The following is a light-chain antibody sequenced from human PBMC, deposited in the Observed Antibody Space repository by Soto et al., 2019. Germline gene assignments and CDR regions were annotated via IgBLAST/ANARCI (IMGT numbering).Light chain of an antibody. Sequence: QSVLTQPASVSGSPGQSITISCPGTSNDVGGYNLVSWFQQHPGKAPKLMISEVNKRPSGVSNRFSGSKSANTASLTISGLRAEDEADYYCCSHVGGSSPQWVFGGGTKLTVL. V-gene: IGLV2-23*02. CDR1: SNDVGGYNL. J-gene: IGLJ3*02. CDR3: CSHVGGSSPQWV. CDR2: EVN.